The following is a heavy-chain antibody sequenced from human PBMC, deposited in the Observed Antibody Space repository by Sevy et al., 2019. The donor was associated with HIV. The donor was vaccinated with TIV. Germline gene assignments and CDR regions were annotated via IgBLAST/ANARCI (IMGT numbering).Heavy chain of an antibody. Sequence: GGSLRLSCAASGFTVSSNYMSWVRQAPGKGLEWASVIYSGGSTYYEDSVKGRFTISRDNSKNTLYLQMNSLRAEDTAVYYCARDNSRKMANSNMQRKVYYYYGMDVWGQGTTVTVSS. V-gene: IGHV3-53*01. CDR2: IYSGGST. D-gene: IGHD3-22*01. J-gene: IGHJ6*02. CDR3: ARDNSRKMANSNMQRKVYYYYGMDV. CDR1: GFTVSSNY.